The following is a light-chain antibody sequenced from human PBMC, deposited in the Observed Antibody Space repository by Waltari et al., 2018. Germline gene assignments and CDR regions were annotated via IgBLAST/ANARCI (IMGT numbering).Light chain of an antibody. CDR2: KVS. J-gene: IGKJ2*01. CDR3: MQGTHWPPHT. CDR1: QTLVHTDGNTY. V-gene: IGKV2-30*02. Sequence: DVVMTQSPLSLPVTLGQPASISCRSSQTLVHTDGNTYLSWFHQRPGQSPRRLIYKVSNRDSGVPDRFSGSGSGTYFTLEISRVEAEDVGVYYCMQGTHWPPHTFGQGTKLEIE.